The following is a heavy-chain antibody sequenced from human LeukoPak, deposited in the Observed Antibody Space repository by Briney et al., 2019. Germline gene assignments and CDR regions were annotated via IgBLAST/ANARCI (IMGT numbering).Heavy chain of an antibody. CDR1: GYTLTELS. CDR3: AYSSGWYYFDY. Sequence: GASVTVSFKVSGYTLTELSIHWVRQAPRKGLEWMEGFDPEDGETIYAQKFQGRVTITEDTSTDTAYMELSSLRSEDTAVYYCAYSSGWYYFDYWGQGTLVTVSS. V-gene: IGHV1-24*01. CDR2: FDPEDGET. J-gene: IGHJ4*02. D-gene: IGHD6-19*01.